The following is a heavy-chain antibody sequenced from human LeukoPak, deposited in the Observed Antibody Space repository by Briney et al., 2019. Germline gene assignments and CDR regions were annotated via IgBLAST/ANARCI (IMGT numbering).Heavy chain of an antibody. V-gene: IGHV3-23*01. CDR2: ISGSGGST. D-gene: IGHD3-10*01. J-gene: IGHJ6*03. CDR1: GFTFSSYA. CDR3: AKDLFSRGPHTNYYYMDV. Sequence: PGGSLRLSCAASGFTFSSYAMSWVRQAPGKGLEWVSAISGSGGSTYYADSVKGRFTISRDNSKNTLYLQMDSLRAEDTAVYYCAKDLFSRGPHTNYYYMDVWGKGTTVTVSS.